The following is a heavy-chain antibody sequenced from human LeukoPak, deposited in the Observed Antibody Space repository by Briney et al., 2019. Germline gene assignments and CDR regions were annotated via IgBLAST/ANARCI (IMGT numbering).Heavy chain of an antibody. Sequence: GASVKVSCKASGYTFTSYGISWVRQAPGQGLEWMGWISAYNGNTNYAQKLQGRVTMTTDTSTSTAYMELSSLRSEDTAVYYCARPPARGYYGSVDYWGQGTLVTVSS. CDR3: ARPPARGYYGSVDY. V-gene: IGHV1-18*01. CDR2: ISAYNGNT. CDR1: GYTFTSYG. D-gene: IGHD3-10*01. J-gene: IGHJ4*02.